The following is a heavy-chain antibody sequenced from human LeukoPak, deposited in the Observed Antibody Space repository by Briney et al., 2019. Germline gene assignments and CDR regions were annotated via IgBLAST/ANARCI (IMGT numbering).Heavy chain of an antibody. CDR2: IYTSGST. CDR1: GGSISSYY. J-gene: IGHJ4*02. D-gene: IGHD3-10*01. CDR3: ARDAPMVRGVMGYYFDY. Sequence: PSETLSLTCTVSGGSISSYYWSWIRQPAGKGLEWIGRIYTSGSTNYNPSLKSRVTMSVDTSKNQFSLKLSSVTAADPAVYYCARDAPMVRGVMGYYFDYWGQGTLVTVSS. V-gene: IGHV4-4*07.